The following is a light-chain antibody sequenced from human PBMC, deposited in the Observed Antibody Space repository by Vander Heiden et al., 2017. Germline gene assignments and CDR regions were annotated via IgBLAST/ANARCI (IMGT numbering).Light chain of an antibody. V-gene: IGLV3-25*03. CDR3: QSADSSGADVV. J-gene: IGLJ2*01. CDR2: KDS. CDR1: ALPKQY. Sequence: SDELTQPPSVSVSPGQTARITCSGDALPKQYAFWYQQKPGQAPVLVMYKDSERSSGIPDRFSGSSSGTTVTLTISGVQAEDEADYYCQSADSSGADVVFGGGTKLTVL.